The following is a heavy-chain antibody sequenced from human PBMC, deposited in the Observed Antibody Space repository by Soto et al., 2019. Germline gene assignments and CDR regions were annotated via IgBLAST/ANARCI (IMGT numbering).Heavy chain of an antibody. CDR3: ARAFNWNDAYFDY. CDR2: IYSGGST. Sequence: EVQLVGSGGGLIQPGGSLRLSCAASGLTVSNNYMSWVRQAPGKGLEWVSIIYSGGSTYYADSVTGRFTISRDNSKNTLYLQMDSLRAEDTAVYYCARAFNWNDAYFDYWGQGTLVTVSS. CDR1: GLTVSNNY. V-gene: IGHV3-53*01. J-gene: IGHJ4*02. D-gene: IGHD1-1*01.